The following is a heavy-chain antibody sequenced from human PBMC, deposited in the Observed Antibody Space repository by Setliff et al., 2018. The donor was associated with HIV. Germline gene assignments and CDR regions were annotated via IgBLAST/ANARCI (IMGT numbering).Heavy chain of an antibody. J-gene: IGHJ4*02. CDR3: ARDGSIVATPLLDS. D-gene: IGHD5-12*01. CDR1: GFTFSKCP. V-gene: IGHV3-21*01. Sequence: LRLSCAASGFTFSKCPMNWVRQAPGKGLEWVASISGRSLHIYYADSVKGRFIISRDNPKNSLYLQMNSLKAEDTAVYYCARDGSIVATPLLDSWGQGTLVTVSS. CDR2: ISGRSLHI.